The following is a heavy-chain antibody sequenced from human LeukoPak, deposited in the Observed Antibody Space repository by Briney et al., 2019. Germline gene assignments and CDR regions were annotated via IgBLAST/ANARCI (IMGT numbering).Heavy chain of an antibody. J-gene: IGHJ5*02. V-gene: IGHV4-59*01. CDR2: IYYSGST. D-gene: IGHD3-9*01. CDR1: GGSISSCY. Sequence: PSETLSLTCTVSGGSISSCYWSWIRQPPGKGREWSGYIYYSGSTNYNPSLKSRVTISVDTSKNQFSMKLSSVTAADTAVYYCARDRKRYFDWSSFDPWGQGTLVTVSS. CDR3: ARDRKRYFDWSSFDP.